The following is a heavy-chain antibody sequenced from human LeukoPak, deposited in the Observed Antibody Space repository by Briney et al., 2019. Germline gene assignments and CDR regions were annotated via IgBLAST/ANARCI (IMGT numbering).Heavy chain of an antibody. CDR3: AREAAPIVATIEAAFDI. D-gene: IGHD5-12*01. Sequence: GGSLRLSCAASGFTFSSYAMSWVRQAPGKGLEWVGRTRNKANSYTTEYAASVKGRFAISRDDSKNSLYLQMNSLKTEDTAVYYCAREAAPIVATIEAAFDIWGQGTMVTVSS. CDR1: GFTFSSYA. CDR2: TRNKANSYTT. V-gene: IGHV3-72*01. J-gene: IGHJ3*02.